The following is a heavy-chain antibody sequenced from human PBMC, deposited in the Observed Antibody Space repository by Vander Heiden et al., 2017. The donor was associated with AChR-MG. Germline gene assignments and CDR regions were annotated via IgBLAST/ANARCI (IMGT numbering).Heavy chain of an antibody. Sequence: QVQLVESGGGVVQPGRSLRLSCAASGFTFSSYGMHWVRQAPGKGLEWVAVISYDGSNKYYADSVKGRFTISRDNSKNTLYLQMNRLRAEDTAVYYCAKDPYSGSYSPSFDYWCQGTLVTVSS. V-gene: IGHV3-30*18. CDR3: AKDPYSGSYSPSFDY. CDR1: GFTFSSYG. CDR2: ISYDGSNK. D-gene: IGHD1-26*01. J-gene: IGHJ4*02.